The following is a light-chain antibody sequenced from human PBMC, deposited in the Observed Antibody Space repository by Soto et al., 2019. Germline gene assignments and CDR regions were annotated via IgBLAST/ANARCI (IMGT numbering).Light chain of an antibody. CDR2: KAS. V-gene: IGKV1-5*03. CDR1: QSISSW. J-gene: IGKJ1*01. CDR3: QQYNSYSRT. Sequence: DIPMTQSPSTLSASVGDRVTITCRASQSISSWLAWYRQKPGKALKLLIYKASSLESGVPSRYSGSGSGTEFTLTISSLQPDDFATYYCQQYNSYSRTFGQGTKVEIK.